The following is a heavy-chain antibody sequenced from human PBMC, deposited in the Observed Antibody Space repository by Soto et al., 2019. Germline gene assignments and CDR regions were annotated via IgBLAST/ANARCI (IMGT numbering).Heavy chain of an antibody. Sequence: PGGSLRLSCAASGFTFSSYDMHWVRQATGKGLEWVSAIGTAGDTYYPGSVKGRFTISRENAENSLYLQMNSLRAEDTAVYYCAREVAGRWFDPWGQGTLVTVSS. J-gene: IGHJ5*02. D-gene: IGHD6-19*01. CDR1: GFTFSSYD. V-gene: IGHV3-13*01. CDR3: AREVAGRWFDP. CDR2: IGTAGDT.